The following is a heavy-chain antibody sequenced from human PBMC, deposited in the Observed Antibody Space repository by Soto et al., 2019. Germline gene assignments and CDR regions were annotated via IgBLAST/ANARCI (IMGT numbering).Heavy chain of an antibody. D-gene: IGHD6-25*01. CDR3: ARDLADGYYYYGMDV. J-gene: IGHJ6*02. CDR2: IWYDGSNK. V-gene: IGHV3-33*01. CDR1: GFTFSSYG. Sequence: GGSLRLSCAASGFTFSSYGMHRVRQAPGKGLEWVAVIWYDGSNKYYADSVKGRFTISRDNSKNTLYPQMNSLRAEDTAVYYCARDLADGYYYYGMDVWGQGTTVTVSS.